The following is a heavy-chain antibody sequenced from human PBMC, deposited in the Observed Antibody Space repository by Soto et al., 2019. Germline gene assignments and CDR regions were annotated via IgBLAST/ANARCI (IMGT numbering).Heavy chain of an antibody. Sequence: SETLSLTCTVSGDSISTFYWGWMRQSPGKELEWIGYVYYTGSTNYNPSLKSRVTISVDRSKNQFSLKPTSANAADTAVYYCARGRTVRNYADDSSDYFYFFDYWGQGTQVTVSS. V-gene: IGHV4-59*01. CDR1: GDSISTFY. CDR3: ARGRTVRNYADDSSDYFYFFDY. J-gene: IGHJ4*02. D-gene: IGHD3-22*01. CDR2: VYYTGST.